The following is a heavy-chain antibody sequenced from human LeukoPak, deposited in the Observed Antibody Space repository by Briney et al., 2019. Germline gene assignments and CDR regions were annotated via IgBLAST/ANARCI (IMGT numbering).Heavy chain of an antibody. D-gene: IGHD4-23*01. CDR3: AKDTGGNSDYYYYGMDV. Sequence: GGSLRLSCAASGFTFSSYAMSWVRQAPGKGLEWVSAISGSGGSTYYADSVKGRFTISRDNSKNTLYLQMNSLRAEDTAVYYCAKDTGGNSDYYYYGMDVWGQGTTVTVSS. V-gene: IGHV3-23*01. CDR1: GFTFSSYA. CDR2: ISGSGGST. J-gene: IGHJ6*02.